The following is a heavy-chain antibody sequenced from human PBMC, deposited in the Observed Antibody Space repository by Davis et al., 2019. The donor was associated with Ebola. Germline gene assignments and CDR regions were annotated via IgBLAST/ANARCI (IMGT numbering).Heavy chain of an antibody. V-gene: IGHV4-61*08. CDR2: YYYTGST. J-gene: IGHJ4*02. Sequence: SETLSLTCAVSGAFVSSGGYSWSWIRQPPGKGLEWIGYYYYTGSTYYSPSLRSRVTISVDTSKNQFSLKLRSVTAADTAVCYCARAVELYDNSGFAYCDYWGQGTLVTVSS. D-gene: IGHD3-22*01. CDR1: GAFVSSGGYS. CDR3: ARAVELYDNSGFAYCDY.